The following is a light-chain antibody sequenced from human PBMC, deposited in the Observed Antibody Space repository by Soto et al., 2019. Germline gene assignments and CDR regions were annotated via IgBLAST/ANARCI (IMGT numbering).Light chain of an antibody. CDR1: SSDVGSYNY. CDR3: SSYTGSNNLI. Sequence: QSVLTQPPSASGSPGQSVTISCTGASSDVGSYNYVSWYQQYPGRAPKLMIFEVSKRPSGVRDRFSGSKSGNTASLTVSGLQAEDEADYYCSSYTGSNNLIFGGGTKLTVL. V-gene: IGLV2-8*01. J-gene: IGLJ2*01. CDR2: EVS.